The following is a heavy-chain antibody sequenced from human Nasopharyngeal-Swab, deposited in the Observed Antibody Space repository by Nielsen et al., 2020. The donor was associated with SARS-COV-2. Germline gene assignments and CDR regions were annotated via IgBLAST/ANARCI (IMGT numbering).Heavy chain of an antibody. J-gene: IGHJ6*02. CDR3: TGHLDPYDFWTRFPYYYGMDV. V-gene: IGHV3-73*01. CDR2: FRSKANSYAT. D-gene: IGHD3-3*01. CDR1: GFTFSGSA. Sequence: GGPLRLSGAASGFTFSGSALHWVRQASGKGLEGVGRFRSKANSYATPYAASVKCRFTISRDDSKNTAYLQMKSLKTEDTAVYYCTGHLDPYDFWTRFPYYYGMDVWGQGTTVTVSS.